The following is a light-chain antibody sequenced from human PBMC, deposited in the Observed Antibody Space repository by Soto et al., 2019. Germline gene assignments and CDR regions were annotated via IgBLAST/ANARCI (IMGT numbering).Light chain of an antibody. J-gene: IGKJ2*01. CDR1: QDINNN. CDR3: QQYDNLPMYA. CDR2: GAS. Sequence: DIQMTQSPSSLSASVGDRVTITCQASQDINNNLNWYQHKPGKAPKFLIYGASNLERGVPSRFSGSGYGTDFTFTISSLQPEDIATYYCQQYDNLPMYAFGQGTKLEIK. V-gene: IGKV1-33*01.